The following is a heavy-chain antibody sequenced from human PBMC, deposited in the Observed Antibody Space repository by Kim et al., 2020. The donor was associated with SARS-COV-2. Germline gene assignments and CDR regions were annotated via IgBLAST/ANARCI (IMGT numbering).Heavy chain of an antibody. CDR2: INPSGGST. Sequence: ASVKVSCKASGYTFTSYYMHWVRQAPGQGLEWMGIINPSGGSTSYAQKFQGRVTMTRDTSTSTVYMELSSLRSEDTAVYYCAREDYYCSGGSCYLHWFDPGGQGTLVTVSS. CDR1: GYTFTSYY. D-gene: IGHD2-15*01. V-gene: IGHV1-46*01. CDR3: AREDYYCSGGSCYLHWFDP. J-gene: IGHJ5*02.